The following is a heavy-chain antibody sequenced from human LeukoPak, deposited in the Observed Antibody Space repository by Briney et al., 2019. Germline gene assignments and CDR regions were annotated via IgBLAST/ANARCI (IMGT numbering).Heavy chain of an antibody. CDR3: ASSVVTAMEKPTNKNYYYYGMDV. J-gene: IGHJ6*02. CDR1: GYIFTSYW. CDR2: IYPGDSDT. D-gene: IGHD2-21*02. Sequence: PGESLKISCKVSGYIFTSYWIAWVRQMPGKGLEWMGIIYPGDSDTRYSPSFQGQVTISADKSISTAYLQWSSLKASDTAMYYCASSVVTAMEKPTNKNYYYYGMDVWGQGTTVTVSS. V-gene: IGHV5-51*01.